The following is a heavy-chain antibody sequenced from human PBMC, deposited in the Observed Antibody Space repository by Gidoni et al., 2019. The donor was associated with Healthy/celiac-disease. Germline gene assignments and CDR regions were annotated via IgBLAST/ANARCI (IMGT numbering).Heavy chain of an antibody. CDR3: ARSVLTGYYLDY. CDR1: GGSVSSGSYY. V-gene: IGHV4-61*01. CDR2: IYYSGST. Sequence: QVQLQESGPGLVKPSETLSLTCTVSGGSVSSGSYYWSWIRQPPGKGLEWIGDIYYSGSTNSNPSLKSRVTISVDTSKNQFSLKLSAVTAADTAVYYCARSVLTGYYLDYWGQGTLVTVSS. J-gene: IGHJ4*02. D-gene: IGHD3-9*01.